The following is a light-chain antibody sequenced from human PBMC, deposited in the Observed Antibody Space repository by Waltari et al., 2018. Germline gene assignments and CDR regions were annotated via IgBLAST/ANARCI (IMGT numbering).Light chain of an antibody. CDR1: SSTIGSNT. J-gene: IGLJ3*02. Sequence: QSMLTQPPSASGTPGQRVTISCSGSSSTIGSNTVNWYQQLPGTAPKLLIYSNNQRPSGVPDRFSGSKSGTSASLAISGLQSEDEADYYCAAWDDSLNGPVFGGGTKLTVL. V-gene: IGLV1-44*01. CDR2: SNN. CDR3: AAWDDSLNGPV.